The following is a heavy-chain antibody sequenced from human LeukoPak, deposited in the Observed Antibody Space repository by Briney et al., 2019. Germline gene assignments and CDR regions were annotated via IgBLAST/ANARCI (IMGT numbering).Heavy chain of an antibody. CDR2: IYYSGST. D-gene: IGHD2-15*01. J-gene: IGHJ6*03. CDR1: GGSISSYY. CDR3: ARDGGPYYYYYMDV. V-gene: IGHV4-59*01. Sequence: SETLSLTCTVSGGSISSYYWSWIRQPPGKGLEWIGYIYYSGSTNYNPSLKRRVTISVDTSKNQFSLKLSSVTAAVTAVYYCARDGGPYYYYYMDVWGKGTTVTVSS.